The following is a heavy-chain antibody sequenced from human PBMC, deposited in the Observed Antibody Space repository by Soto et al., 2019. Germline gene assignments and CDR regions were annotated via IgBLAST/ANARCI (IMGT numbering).Heavy chain of an antibody. CDR2: IVAYNNRT. J-gene: IGHJ4*02. V-gene: IGHV1-18*01. D-gene: IGHD3-10*01. CDR3: ARAGDYFGDY. CDR1: GYTLSIYG. Sequence: QIELVQSGAEVKKPGASVKVSCKASGYTLSIYGIQWVRQAPGQGLEWMGWIVAYNNRTIYAQKFQDRVTLTTDTSTTTAFMEVRTLTSDDTAVYYGARAGDYFGDYWGQGTLVTVSS.